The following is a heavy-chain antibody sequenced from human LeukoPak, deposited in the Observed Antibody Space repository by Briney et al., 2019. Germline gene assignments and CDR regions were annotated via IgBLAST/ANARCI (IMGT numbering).Heavy chain of an antibody. CDR2: LSTSSSYI. Sequence: GGSLRLSCAASGFTFSSYSMNWVRQAPGKGLEWVSSLSTSSSYIYYADSLKGRFTISRDNAKNSLYLQMNSLRAEDTAVYYCARDGLRSCTSSSCYPGEDAFDIWGQGTMVTVSS. V-gene: IGHV3-21*04. CDR3: ARDGLRSCTSSSCYPGEDAFDI. D-gene: IGHD2-2*01. J-gene: IGHJ3*02. CDR1: GFTFSSYS.